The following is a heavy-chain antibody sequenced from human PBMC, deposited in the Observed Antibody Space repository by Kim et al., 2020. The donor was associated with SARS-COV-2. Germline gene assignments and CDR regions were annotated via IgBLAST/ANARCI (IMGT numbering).Heavy chain of an antibody. D-gene: IGHD6-13*01. CDR3: ARQQLANWFDP. V-gene: IGHV4-39*01. CDR2: T. Sequence: THYTPTLTSRIPIAVDTSKNQFSLMLSSVTATETSVYYCARQQLANWFDPWGQGTLVTVSS. J-gene: IGHJ5*02.